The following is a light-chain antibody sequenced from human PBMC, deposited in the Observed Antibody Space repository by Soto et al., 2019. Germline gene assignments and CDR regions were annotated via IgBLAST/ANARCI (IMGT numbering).Light chain of an antibody. CDR2: EVS. V-gene: IGLV2-14*01. CDR3: SSYTTTNTLWV. J-gene: IGLJ3*02. Sequence: QSVLTQPASVSGSPGQSITISCTGTSSDVGAYNYVSWYQQHPGKAPKLIISEVSNRPSGVSNRFSGSKSDNTASLTISGLQAEDEADYFCSSYTTTNTLWVFGGGTKLTVL. CDR1: SSDVGAYNY.